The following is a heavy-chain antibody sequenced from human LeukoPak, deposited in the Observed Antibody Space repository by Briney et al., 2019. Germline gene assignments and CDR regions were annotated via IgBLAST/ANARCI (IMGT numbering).Heavy chain of an antibody. Sequence: GASVKVSCKASGYTFTGYYMHWVRQAPGQGLEWMGWINPNSGGTNYAQKFQGRVTMTRDTSISTAYMELSRLRSDDTAVYYCARDRPSPTTVVTPVGHSNNWFDPWGQGTLVTVSS. CDR2: INPNSGGT. D-gene: IGHD4-23*01. CDR3: ARDRPSPTTVVTPVGHSNNWFDP. J-gene: IGHJ5*02. V-gene: IGHV1-2*02. CDR1: GYTFTGYY.